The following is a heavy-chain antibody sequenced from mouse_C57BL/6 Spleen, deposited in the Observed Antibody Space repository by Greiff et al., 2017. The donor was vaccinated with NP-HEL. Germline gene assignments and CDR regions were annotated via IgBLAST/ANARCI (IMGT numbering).Heavy chain of an antibody. V-gene: IGHV1-53*01. D-gene: IGHD3-1*01. CDR1: GYTFTSYW. J-gene: IGHJ3*01. CDR3: ARLPSYSSGYAY. CDR2: INPSNGGT. Sequence: QVQLQQPGTELVKPGASVKLSCKASGYTFTSYWMHWVKQRPGQGLEWIGNINPSNGGTNYNEKFKSKATPTVDKSSSTAYMQLSSLTSEDSAVYYCARLPSYSSGYAYWGQGTLVTVSA.